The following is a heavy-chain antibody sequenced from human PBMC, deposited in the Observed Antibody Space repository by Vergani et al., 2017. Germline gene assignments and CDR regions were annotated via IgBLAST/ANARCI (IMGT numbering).Heavy chain of an antibody. D-gene: IGHD3-10*01. CDR3: ASRRPRLNLGSKSNAGTFDS. Sequence: QVHLQQRGAGVLKPSETLSLTCGVIGGSLSGYFWSWIRQSPGRGLEWIGEITAIGSAKYSPSATSRVTISVDPSRGEFTPTVTSVTAADTGLYFCASRRPRLNLGSKSNAGTFDSWGQGTLVTVSS. CDR1: GGSLSGYF. J-gene: IGHJ4*02. V-gene: IGHV4-34*02. CDR2: ITAIGSA.